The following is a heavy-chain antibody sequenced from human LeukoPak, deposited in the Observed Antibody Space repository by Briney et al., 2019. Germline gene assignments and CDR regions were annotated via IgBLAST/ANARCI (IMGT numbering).Heavy chain of an antibody. CDR2: VDPEEGET. CDR3: ATDVGYTGYGAYDC. Sequence: ASVKISCKVSGYTFTDYYMHWVQQAPGKGLEWMGLVDPEEGETIYAEKFQGRVTITADTSADTAYMELSSLRCEDTAVYYCATDVGYTGYGAYDCWGQGTLVTVSS. CDR1: GYTFTDYY. V-gene: IGHV1-69-2*01. J-gene: IGHJ4*02. D-gene: IGHD5-12*01.